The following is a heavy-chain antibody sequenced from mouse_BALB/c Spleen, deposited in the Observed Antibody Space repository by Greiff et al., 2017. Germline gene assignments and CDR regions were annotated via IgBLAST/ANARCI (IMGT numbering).Heavy chain of an antibody. J-gene: IGHJ2*01. CDR1: GYTFTSYW. CDR2: INPSNGRT. V-gene: IGHV1S81*02. Sequence: VQLQQPGAELVKPGASVKLSCKASGYTFTSYWMHWVKQRPGQGLEWIGEINPSNGRTNYNEKFKSKATLTVDKSSSTAYMQLSSLTSEDSAVYYCAGGFDYWGQGTTLTVSS. CDR3: AGGFDY.